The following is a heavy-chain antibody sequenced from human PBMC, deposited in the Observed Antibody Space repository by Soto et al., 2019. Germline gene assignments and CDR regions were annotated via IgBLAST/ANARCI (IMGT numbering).Heavy chain of an antibody. D-gene: IGHD5-12*01. CDR3: ARLARGYSGYDPKDYYYYYYMDV. J-gene: IGHJ6*03. CDR2: IYYSGST. CDR1: GGSISSYY. Sequence: SETLSLTCTVSGGSISSYYWSWIRQPPGKGLEWIGYIYYSGSTNYNPSLKSRVTISVDTSKNQFSLKLSSVTAADTAVYYCARLARGYSGYDPKDYYYYYYMDVWGKGTTVTVSS. V-gene: IGHV4-59*08.